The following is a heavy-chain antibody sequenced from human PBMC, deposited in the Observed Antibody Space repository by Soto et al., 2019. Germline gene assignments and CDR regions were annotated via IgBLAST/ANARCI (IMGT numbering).Heavy chain of an antibody. CDR1: GFNFDEYA. V-gene: IGHV3-9*01. D-gene: IGHD2-2*01. CDR2: IRWYRGTI. Sequence: EVVLVESGGGLVQPGRSLRLSCAASGFNFDEYAMHWVRQGPGKGLEWVSGIRWYRGTIVYADSVKGRFTISRDNAKNFLYLEMNSLGAEDTALYYCAKGYCSSAKCYTYSYMDVWGKGTTVTVSS. CDR3: AKGYCSSAKCYTYSYMDV. J-gene: IGHJ6*03.